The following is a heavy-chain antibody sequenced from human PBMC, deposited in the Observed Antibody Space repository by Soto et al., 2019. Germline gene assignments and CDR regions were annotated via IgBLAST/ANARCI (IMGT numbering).Heavy chain of an antibody. D-gene: IGHD1-26*01. J-gene: IGHJ2*01. CDR1: GYTFTNYA. V-gene: IGHV1-3*01. CDR3: ARGGSLYWYFEL. CDR2: INAGNGNT. Sequence: ASVKVSCKASGYTFTNYAMHWVRQAPGQRLEWMGWINAGNGNTKYSQKFQGRVTITRDTSASTAYIELSSLRSEDTAVYYCARGGSLYWYFELWGRGTLVTVSS.